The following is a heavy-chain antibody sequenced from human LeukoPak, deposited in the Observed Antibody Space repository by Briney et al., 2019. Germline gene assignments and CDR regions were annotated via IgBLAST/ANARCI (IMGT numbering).Heavy chain of an antibody. Sequence: SETLSLTCAVYGGSFSGYYWSWIRQPPGKGLEWIGYIYYSGSTYYNPSLKSRVTISVDTSKNQFSLKLSSVTVADTAVYYCARVAAAVRNWFDPWGQGTLVTVSS. CDR1: GGSFSGYY. CDR2: IYYSGST. D-gene: IGHD6-13*01. V-gene: IGHV4-34*01. J-gene: IGHJ5*02. CDR3: ARVAAAVRNWFDP.